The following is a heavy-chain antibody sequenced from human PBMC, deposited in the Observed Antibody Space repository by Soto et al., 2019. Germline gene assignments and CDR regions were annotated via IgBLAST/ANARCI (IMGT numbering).Heavy chain of an antibody. CDR1: GFTLSSYD. CDR3: AKTDGYPYYFDY. CDR2: ISGSGGST. V-gene: IGHV3-23*01. Sequence: EVQLLESGGGLVQPGGPLRLSCAASGFTLSSYDMTWVGRPPGKGLEWVAGISGSGGSTYYADSVKGRFTISRDNSKNTLYLQMNSLRAEDTAVYYCAKTDGYPYYFDYWGQGTLVTVSS. D-gene: IGHD3-16*01. J-gene: IGHJ4*02.